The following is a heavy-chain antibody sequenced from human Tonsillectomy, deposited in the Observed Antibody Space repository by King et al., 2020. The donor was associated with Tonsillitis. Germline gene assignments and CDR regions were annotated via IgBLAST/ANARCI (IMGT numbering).Heavy chain of an antibody. CDR2: MSGSGGST. J-gene: IGHJ4*02. CDR1: GCTFSSSA. D-gene: IGHD3-3*01. Sequence: VQLVESGGGLVQPGGSLRLSCAASGCTFSSSAMIWVRQAPGKGLEWVSAMSGSGGSTYYADSVKGRFTISRDNSKNTLYLQMNSLRAEDTAVYYCAKGMCFGVITFRSCDYWGQGTLGTVSS. CDR3: AKGMCFGVITFRSCDY. V-gene: IGHV3-23*04.